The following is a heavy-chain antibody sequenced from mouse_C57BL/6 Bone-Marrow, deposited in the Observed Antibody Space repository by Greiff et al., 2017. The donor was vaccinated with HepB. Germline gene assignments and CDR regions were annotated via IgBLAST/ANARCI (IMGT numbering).Heavy chain of an antibody. CDR3: ARESAYYYGSI. D-gene: IGHD1-1*01. CDR2: ISDGGSYT. CDR1: GFTFSSYA. J-gene: IGHJ3*01. V-gene: IGHV5-4*01. Sequence: VESGGGLVKPGGSLKLSCAASGFTFSSYAMSWVRQTPEKRLEWVATISDGGSYTYYPDNVKGRFTISRDNAKNNLYLQMSHLKSEDTAMYYCARESAYYYGSIWGQGTLVTVSA.